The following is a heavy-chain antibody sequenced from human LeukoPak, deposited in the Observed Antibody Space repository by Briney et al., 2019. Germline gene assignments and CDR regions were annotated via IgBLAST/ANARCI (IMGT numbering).Heavy chain of an antibody. CDR2: INPNSGGT. V-gene: IGHV1-2*02. Sequence: ASVKVSCKASGYTFTGYYMHWVRQAPGQGFEWMGWINPNSGGTNYAQKFQGRVTMTRDTSISTAYMELSRLRSDDTAVYYCARSEQFPYYMDVWGKGTTVTVSS. CDR1: GYTFTGYY. J-gene: IGHJ6*03. D-gene: IGHD6-19*01. CDR3: ARSEQFPYYMDV.